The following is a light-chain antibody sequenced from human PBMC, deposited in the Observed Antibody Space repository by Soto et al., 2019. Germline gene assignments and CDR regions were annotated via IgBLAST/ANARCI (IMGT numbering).Light chain of an antibody. CDR3: QQYGSSSWT. CDR2: TTS. J-gene: IGKJ1*01. CDR1: QSISVTY. V-gene: IGKV3-20*01. Sequence: EIVLTQSPGTLSLSPGERATLYCRASQSISVTYLAWYQQKPGQAPRLLIYTTSIRATGIPDRFSGSGSGTDFTLTISRLEPEDFVVYYCQQYGSSSWTFGQGTKVDI.